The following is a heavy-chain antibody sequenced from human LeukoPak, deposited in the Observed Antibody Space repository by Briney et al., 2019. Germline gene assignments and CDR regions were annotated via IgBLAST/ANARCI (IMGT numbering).Heavy chain of an antibody. CDR2: IYWDDDK. CDR1: GFSLSTSGVG. CDR3: AHSPETFIAAAGHNWFDP. V-gene: IGHV2-5*02. J-gene: IGHJ5*02. D-gene: IGHD6-13*01. Sequence: SGPTLVKPTQTLTLTCTFSGFSLSTSGVGVGWIRQPPGKALEWLALIYWDDDKRYSPSLKSRLTITKDTSKNQVVLTMTNMDPVDTATYYCAHSPETFIAAAGHNWFDPWGQGTLVTVSS.